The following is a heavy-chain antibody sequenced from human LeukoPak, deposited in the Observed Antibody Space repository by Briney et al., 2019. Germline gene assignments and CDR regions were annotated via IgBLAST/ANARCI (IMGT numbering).Heavy chain of an antibody. CDR1: GGSISSYY. Sequence: PSETLSLTCTVSGGSISSYYWSWTRQPPGKGLEWIGYIHSSGSTNYNPSLKSRVSISVATSKNQSYLKLSSVTAADTAVYYCARLTRLSSSPDRYYFDYWGQGTLVTVSS. D-gene: IGHD6-6*01. CDR3: ARLTRLSSSPDRYYFDY. J-gene: IGHJ4*02. V-gene: IGHV4-4*09. CDR2: IHSSGST.